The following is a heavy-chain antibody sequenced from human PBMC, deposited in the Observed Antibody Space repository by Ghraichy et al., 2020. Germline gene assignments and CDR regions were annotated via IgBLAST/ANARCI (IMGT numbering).Heavy chain of an antibody. CDR1: GFTFSSYS. CDR3: ARDQEYSGSGAFDI. J-gene: IGHJ3*02. Sequence: GGSLRLSCAASGFTFSSYSMNWVRQAPGKGLEWVSYISSSSSYIYYADSVKGRFTISRDNAKNSLYLQMNSLRAEDTAVYYCARDQEYSGSGAFDIWGQGTMVTVSS. V-gene: IGHV3-21*05. D-gene: IGHD5-12*01. CDR2: ISSSSSYI.